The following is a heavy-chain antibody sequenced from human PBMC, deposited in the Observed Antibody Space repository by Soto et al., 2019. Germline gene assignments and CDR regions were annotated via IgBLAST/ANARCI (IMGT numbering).Heavy chain of an antibody. CDR3: ARDLTVVVPAAGEDYYYYYMDV. J-gene: IGHJ6*03. D-gene: IGHD2-2*01. CDR1: GFTFSSYS. V-gene: IGHV3-48*01. Sequence: PGGSLRLSCAASGFTFSSYSMNWVRQAPGKGLEWVSYISSSSSTIYYADSVKGRFTISRDNAKNSLYLQMNSLRAEDTAVYYCARDLTVVVPAAGEDYYYYYMDVWGQGTTVTVSS. CDR2: ISSSSSTI.